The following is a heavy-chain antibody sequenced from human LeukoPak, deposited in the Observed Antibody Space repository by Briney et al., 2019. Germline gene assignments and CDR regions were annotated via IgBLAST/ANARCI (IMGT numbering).Heavy chain of an antibody. CDR1: GYTFTGYY. J-gene: IGHJ4*02. Sequence: ASVKVSCKASGYTFTGYYIHWVRQAPGQGLEWMGRINPNSGGTNYAQKFQGRVTMTKDTSISTAYMELSRLRSDDTAVYFCARDLGSTRGYWGQGTLVTVSS. D-gene: IGHD2-2*01. V-gene: IGHV1-2*06. CDR3: ARDLGSTRGY. CDR2: INPNSGGT.